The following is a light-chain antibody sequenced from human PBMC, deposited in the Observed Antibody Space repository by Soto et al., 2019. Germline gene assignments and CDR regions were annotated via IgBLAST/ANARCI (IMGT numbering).Light chain of an antibody. CDR1: QSIGSW. CDR3: QQYNPYTWT. Sequence: DIQMTQSPSTLSGSVGDRVTITCRASQSIGSWLAWYQQKPGKAPRLLIYDASSLESGVPSRFRGSGSGTEFTLTISSLQHDDFATYYCQQYNPYTWTFGHGPKVDIK. V-gene: IGKV1-5*01. J-gene: IGKJ1*01. CDR2: DAS.